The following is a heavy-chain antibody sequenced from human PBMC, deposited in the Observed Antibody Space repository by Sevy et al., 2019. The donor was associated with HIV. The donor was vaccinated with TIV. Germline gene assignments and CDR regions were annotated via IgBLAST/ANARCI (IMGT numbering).Heavy chain of an antibody. CDR3: VKELGYCRSSKCLKYYYYYMDV. CDR2: ISSNGGST. D-gene: IGHD2-15*01. CDR1: GFTFSSYA. V-gene: IGHV3-64D*06. Sequence: GGSLRLSCSASGFTFSSYAMHWVRQAPGKGLEYVSAISSNGGSTYYADSVKGRFTISRDNSKNTLYLQMNSLRAEDTAVYYRVKELGYCRSSKCLKYYYYYMDVWGKGTTVTVSS. J-gene: IGHJ6*03.